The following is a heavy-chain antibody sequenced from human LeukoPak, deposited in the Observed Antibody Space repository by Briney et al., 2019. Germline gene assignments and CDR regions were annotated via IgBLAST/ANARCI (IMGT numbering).Heavy chain of an antibody. CDR2: ISYDGSNK. J-gene: IGHJ4*02. V-gene: IGHV3-30-3*01. CDR3: ARDNGWYSYYFDY. Sequence: GRSLRLSCAASGFTFSSYAMHWVRQAPGKGLEWVAVISYDGSNKYYADSVKGRFTISRDNSKNTLYLQMNSLRAEDTAVYYCARDNGWYSYYFDYWGQGTLVTVSS. D-gene: IGHD6-19*01. CDR1: GFTFSSYA.